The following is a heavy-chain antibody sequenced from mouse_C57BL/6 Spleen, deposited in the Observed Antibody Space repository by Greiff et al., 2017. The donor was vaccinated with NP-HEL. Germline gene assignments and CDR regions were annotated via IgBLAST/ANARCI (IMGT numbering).Heavy chain of an antibody. J-gene: IGHJ4*01. CDR3: ARYPDEDYYAMDY. CDR1: GYAFSSSW. CDR2: IYPGDGDT. V-gene: IGHV1-82*01. Sequence: QVQLQQSGPELVKPGASVKISCKASGYAFSSSWMNWVKQRPGKGLEWIGRIYPGDGDTNYNGKFKGKATLTADKSSSTAYMQLSSLTSEDSAVYFCARYPDEDYYAMDYWGQGTSVTVSS.